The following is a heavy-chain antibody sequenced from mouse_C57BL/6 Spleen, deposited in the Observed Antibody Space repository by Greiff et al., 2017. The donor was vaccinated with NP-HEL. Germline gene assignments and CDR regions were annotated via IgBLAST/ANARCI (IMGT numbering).Heavy chain of an antibody. D-gene: IGHD4-1*01. V-gene: IGHV7-3*01. CDR2: IRNKANGYTT. J-gene: IGHJ2*02. CDR1: GFTFTDYY. CDR3: ARYLTGTAFFYFDY. Sequence: EVKVVESGGGLVQPGGSLSLSCAASGFTFTDYYMSWVRQPPGKALEWLGFIRNKANGYTTEYSASVKGRFTISRDNSQSILYLQMNALRAEDSATYYCARYLTGTAFFYFDYLGQGTSLTVSS.